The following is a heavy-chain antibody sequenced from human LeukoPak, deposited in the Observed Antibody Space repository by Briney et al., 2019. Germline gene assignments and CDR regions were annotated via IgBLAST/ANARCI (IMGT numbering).Heavy chain of an antibody. CDR3: FSWFDYFDY. J-gene: IGHJ4*02. CDR2: INTNTGNP. D-gene: IGHD3-10*01. CDR1: GYTFTNYA. Sequence: GASVKVSCKASGYTFTNYAIHWVRQAPGQGLEWMGWINTNTGNPTYAQGFTGRFVFSLDTSVSTAYLQISSLKAEDTAVYYCFSWFDYFDYWGQGTLVTVSS. V-gene: IGHV7-4-1*02.